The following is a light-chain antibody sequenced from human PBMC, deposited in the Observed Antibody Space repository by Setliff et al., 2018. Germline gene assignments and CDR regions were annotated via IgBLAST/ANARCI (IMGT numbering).Light chain of an antibody. CDR1: SSNIGASND. J-gene: IGLJ2*01. CDR2: DNN. CDR3: QSYDSSLSGSV. Sequence: QSVLTQPPSVSGAPGQRVTISCIGSSSNIGASNDVHWYQQVPGAVPKLLIYDNNNRPSGVPDRFSGSKSGTSASLAITGLQAEDEADYYCQSYDSSLSGSVFGGGTKVTVL. V-gene: IGLV1-40*01.